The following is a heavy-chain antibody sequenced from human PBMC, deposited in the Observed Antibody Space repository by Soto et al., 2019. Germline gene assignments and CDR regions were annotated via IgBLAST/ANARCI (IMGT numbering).Heavy chain of an antibody. Sequence: PSETLSLTCTVSGGSIGSSSYYWGWIRQPPGKGLEWIGSIYYSGSTYYNPSLKSRVTISVDTSKNQFSLKLSSVTAADTAVYYCARQANYDYIWGSYRHPLYWGQGTLVTVSS. V-gene: IGHV4-39*01. CDR1: GGSIGSSSYY. CDR2: IYYSGST. CDR3: ARQANYDYIWGSYRHPLY. D-gene: IGHD3-16*02. J-gene: IGHJ4*02.